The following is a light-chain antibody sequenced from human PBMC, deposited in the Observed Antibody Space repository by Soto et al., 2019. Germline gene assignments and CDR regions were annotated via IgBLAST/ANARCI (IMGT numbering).Light chain of an antibody. V-gene: IGLV2-23*01. J-gene: IGLJ1*01. CDR1: SSDVGSYNL. Sequence: QSALTQPASVSRSPGQSITISCTGTSSDVGSYNLVSWYQQHPGKAPKLMIYEGSKRPSGVSNRFSGSKSGNTASLTISGLQSYYEADYYCCSYAGSSTSPYVFGTWTKVTVL. CDR2: EGS. CDR3: CSYAGSSTSPYV.